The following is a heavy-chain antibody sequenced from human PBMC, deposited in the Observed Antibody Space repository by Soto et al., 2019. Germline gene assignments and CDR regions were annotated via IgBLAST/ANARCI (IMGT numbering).Heavy chain of an antibody. Sequence: QVQLVQSGAEVRKPGASVKVSCKTSGYTFTSFFMHWVRQAPGQGLEWMGIINPSSGRTSYTQKFLGRVTMTTDTSTSTVYMEVSSLTSEDTAVYYCANSRLPSITTAADSWGQGTLVIVSS. CDR1: GYTFTSFF. J-gene: IGHJ4*02. CDR3: ANSRLPSITTAADS. D-gene: IGHD1-20*01. CDR2: INPSSGRT. V-gene: IGHV1-46*01.